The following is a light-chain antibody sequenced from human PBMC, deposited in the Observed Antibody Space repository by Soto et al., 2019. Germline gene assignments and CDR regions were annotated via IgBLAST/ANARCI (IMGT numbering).Light chain of an antibody. CDR1: QSLSTNS. CDR3: QQYDASPLT. V-gene: IGKV3-20*01. CDR2: AAS. J-gene: IGKJ3*01. Sequence: EIVLTQSPGTLSLXXXXXXXXXXXXXQSLSTNSVAWYXQKPGQTPRRLIDAASTRDTDIPDRFNGSGSGTDFALTISRLEPEDFALYYCQQYDASPLTFGPGTKVDIK.